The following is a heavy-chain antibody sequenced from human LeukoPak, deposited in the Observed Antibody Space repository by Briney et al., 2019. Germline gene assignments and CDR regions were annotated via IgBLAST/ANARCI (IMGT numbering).Heavy chain of an antibody. CDR3: TTKVIRGNSGDDYDD. CDR2: ISSNGNDK. D-gene: IGHD5-12*01. J-gene: IGHJ4*02. CDR1: GVTFSNYG. Sequence: GGSLRLSCAASGVTFSNYGMHWVRQAPGKGLEWVALISSNGNDKLYGDSVKGRFTISRDDSKSTLYLQMNSLRVEDAAVYYCTTKVIRGNSGDDYDDWGQGTLVTVSS. V-gene: IGHV3-30*03.